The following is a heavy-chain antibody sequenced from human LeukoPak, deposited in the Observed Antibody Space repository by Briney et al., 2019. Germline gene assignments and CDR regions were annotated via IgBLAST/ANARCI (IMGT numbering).Heavy chain of an antibody. CDR1: GYSFTSYW. CDR2: IYPGDSDT. J-gene: IGHJ5*02. V-gene: IGHV5-51*01. Sequence: GESLKISCRGSGYSFTSYWIGWVRQMPGKGLEWMGIIYPGDSDTRYSPSFQGQVTISADKSISTAYLQWSSLKASDTAMYYCARSLYDFWSGYFRFDPWGQGTLVTVSS. D-gene: IGHD3-3*01. CDR3: ARSLYDFWSGYFRFDP.